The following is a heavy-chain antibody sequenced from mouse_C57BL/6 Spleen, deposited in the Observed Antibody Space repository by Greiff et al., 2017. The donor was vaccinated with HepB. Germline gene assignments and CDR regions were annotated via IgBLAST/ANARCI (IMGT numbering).Heavy chain of an antibody. CDR3: ARTDYGSSYWYFDV. V-gene: IGHV5-17*01. Sequence: EVKLVESGGGLVKPGGSLKLSCAASGFTFSDYGMHWVRQAPEKGLEWVAYISSGSSTIYYADTVKGRFTISRDNAKNTLFLQMTSLRSEDTAMYYCARTDYGSSYWYFDVWGTGTTVTVSS. D-gene: IGHD1-1*01. CDR2: ISSGSSTI. J-gene: IGHJ1*03. CDR1: GFTFSDYG.